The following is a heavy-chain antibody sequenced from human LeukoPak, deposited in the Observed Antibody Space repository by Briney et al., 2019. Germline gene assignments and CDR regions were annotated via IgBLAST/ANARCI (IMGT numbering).Heavy chain of an antibody. V-gene: IGHV3-7*01. CDR3: ATGGGSGRYGFPFDC. CDR1: GFTFGSFW. Sequence: GGSLRLSCAASGFTFGSFWMSWVRQTPGKGLEWVANINNDGKEKYYVDSVKGRFTVSRDNAKNSLYLQMNSLRAEDTAVYYCATGGGSGRYGFPFDCWGQGTLVTVSS. CDR2: INNDGKEK. D-gene: IGHD6-19*01. J-gene: IGHJ4*02.